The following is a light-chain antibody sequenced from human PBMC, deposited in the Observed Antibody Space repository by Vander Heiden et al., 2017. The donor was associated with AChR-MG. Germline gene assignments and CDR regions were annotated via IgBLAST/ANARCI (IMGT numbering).Light chain of an antibody. CDR3: QHYYNLPLT. Sequence: DIQMTQSPSSLSASVGDRVTITCQASQDISKYLNWYQQKPGKAPKLLIYDASNLQTGVPSRFSGSGSGTDFTFTISSLQPEDIATYYCQHYYNLPLTFGGGTKVEIK. CDR2: DAS. J-gene: IGKJ4*01. CDR1: QDISKY. V-gene: IGKV1-33*01.